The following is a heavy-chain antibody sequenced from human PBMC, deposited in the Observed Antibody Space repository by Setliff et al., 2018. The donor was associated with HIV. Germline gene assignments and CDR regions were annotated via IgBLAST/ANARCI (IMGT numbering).Heavy chain of an antibody. CDR3: ARRGYSYDTSGYYYYFDY. V-gene: IGHV1-2*02. CDR1: GYTFIDYH. CDR2: INPNSGGP. D-gene: IGHD3-22*01. J-gene: IGHJ4*02. Sequence: ASVKVSCKASGYTFIDYHMHWVRQAPGQGLEWMGWINPNSGGPIYAQKFQGRVTMTRDTSTSTVYMELGNLRSDDTAVYYCARRGYSYDTSGYYYYFDYWGQGTLVTVSS.